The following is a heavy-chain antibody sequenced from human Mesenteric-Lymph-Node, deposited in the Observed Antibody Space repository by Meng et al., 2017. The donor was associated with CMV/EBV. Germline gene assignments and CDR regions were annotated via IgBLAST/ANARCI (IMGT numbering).Heavy chain of an antibody. CDR1: GFTFDDYG. CDR3: ARGGVGSTSYFDY. V-gene: IGHV3-20*04. Sequence: SCAASGFTFDDYGMSWVRQAPGKGLEWVSGINWNGGSTGYADSVKGRLTISRDNAKNSLYLEMNSLRGEDTALYYCARGGVGSTSYFDYWGQGTLVTVSS. J-gene: IGHJ4*02. D-gene: IGHD2-2*01. CDR2: INWNGGST.